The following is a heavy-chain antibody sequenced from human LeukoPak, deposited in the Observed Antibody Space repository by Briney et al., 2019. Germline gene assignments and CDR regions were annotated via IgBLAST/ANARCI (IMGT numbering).Heavy chain of an antibody. CDR1: GFTFSSYS. J-gene: IGHJ4*02. D-gene: IGHD1-1*01. Sequence: QPGGSLRLSCAASGFTFSSYSMNWVRQAPGKGLEWVSYISSSSTIYYADSVKGRFTISRDNAKNTLYLQMSSLRAEDTAVYYCARDDAGWNHYFDYWGQGALVTVSS. CDR2: ISSSSTI. CDR3: ARDDAGWNHYFDY. V-gene: IGHV3-48*04.